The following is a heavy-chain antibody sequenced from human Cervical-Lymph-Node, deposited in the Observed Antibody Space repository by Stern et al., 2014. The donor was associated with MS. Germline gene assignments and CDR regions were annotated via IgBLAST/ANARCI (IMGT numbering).Heavy chain of an antibody. Sequence: QVTLKESGPVLVKPTETLTLTCTVSGFSLSNARMGVSWIRQPPGKALEWLAHIFSNYEKSYSTSLKIRLTISKDTSKSQVVLTMTNMDPVDTATYYCARIRYSYGTYFDYWGQGTLVTVSS. CDR2: IFSNYEK. D-gene: IGHD5-18*01. CDR1: GFSLSNARMG. V-gene: IGHV2-26*01. CDR3: ARIRYSYGTYFDY. J-gene: IGHJ4*02.